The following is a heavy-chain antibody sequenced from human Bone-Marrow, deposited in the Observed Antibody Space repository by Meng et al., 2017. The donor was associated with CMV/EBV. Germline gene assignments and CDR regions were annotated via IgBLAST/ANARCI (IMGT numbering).Heavy chain of an antibody. V-gene: IGHV1-2*02. J-gene: IGHJ4*02. CDR3: ARYPRNIAVDPRFDY. CDR1: GYTFTGYY. CDR2: INPNSGGT. Sequence: ASVKVSCKASGYTFTGYYMHWVRQAPGQGLEWMGWINPNSGGTNYAQKFQGRVTMTRDTSISTAYMELSRLRSDDTAVYYCARYPRNIAVDPRFDYWGQGTPVTVAS. D-gene: IGHD6-19*01.